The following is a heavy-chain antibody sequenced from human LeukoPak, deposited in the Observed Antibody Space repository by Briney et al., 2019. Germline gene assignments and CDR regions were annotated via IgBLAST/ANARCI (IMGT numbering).Heavy chain of an antibody. CDR3: AGYCSGGSCYLPPT. D-gene: IGHD2-15*01. Sequence: PGGSLRLSCAASGFTFSSYEMNWVRQAPGKGLEWVSYISSSGSTIYYADSVKGRFTISRDNAKNSLYLQMNSLRAEDPAVYYCAGYCSGGSCYLPPTWGQGTLVTVSS. CDR1: GFTFSSYE. V-gene: IGHV3-48*03. J-gene: IGHJ4*02. CDR2: ISSSGSTI.